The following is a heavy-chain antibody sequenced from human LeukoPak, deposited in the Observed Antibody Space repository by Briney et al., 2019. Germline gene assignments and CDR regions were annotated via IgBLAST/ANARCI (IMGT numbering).Heavy chain of an antibody. Sequence: GGSLRLSCAASGFTFSSYAMSWVRQAPGKGLEWVSSISESGGRSYYADSVKGRFTISRDISENTLYLQLNSLRVDDTAVYYCAKLRDDAYWGQGTLVTVSS. V-gene: IGHV3-23*01. J-gene: IGHJ4*02. CDR1: GFTFSSYA. D-gene: IGHD4-17*01. CDR3: AKLRDDAY. CDR2: ISESGGRS.